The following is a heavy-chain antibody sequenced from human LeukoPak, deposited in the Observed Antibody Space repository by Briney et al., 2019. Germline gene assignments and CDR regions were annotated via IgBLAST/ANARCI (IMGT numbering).Heavy chain of an antibody. CDR3: ARGAYYDILTGYLDY. D-gene: IGHD3-9*01. Sequence: ASVKVSCKASGGTFSSYAISWVRQAPGQGLEWMGGSIPIFGTANYAQKFQGRVTITADESTSTAYMELSSLRSEDTAVYYCARGAYYDILTGYLDYWGQGTLVTVSS. CDR2: SIPIFGTA. J-gene: IGHJ4*02. CDR1: GGTFSSYA. V-gene: IGHV1-69*13.